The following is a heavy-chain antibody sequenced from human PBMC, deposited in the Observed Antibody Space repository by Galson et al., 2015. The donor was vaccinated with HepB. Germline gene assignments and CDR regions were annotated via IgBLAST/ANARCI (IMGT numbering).Heavy chain of an antibody. CDR1: GGSLSGYY. J-gene: IGHJ3*02. V-gene: IGHV4-34*01. CDR2: ITDSGGT. CDR3: ARGPYYIAFDI. Sequence: LSLTCTVYGGSLSGYYWSWIRQPPGKGLEWIGEITDSGGTSYNPSLKSRVTIPVDTSKKQFSLKLSSVTAADTAVYYCARGPYYIAFDIWGQGTTVTVSS. D-gene: IGHD2-21*01.